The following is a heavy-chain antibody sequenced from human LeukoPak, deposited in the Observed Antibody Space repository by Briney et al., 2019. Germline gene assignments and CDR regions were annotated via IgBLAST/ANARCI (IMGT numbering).Heavy chain of an antibody. V-gene: IGHV1-24*01. D-gene: IGHD3-22*01. Sequence: ASVKVSCKVSGYTLTELSMHWVRQAPGKGLEWMGGFDPEDGETIYAQKFQGRVTMTEDTSTDTAYMELSRLRSDDTAVYYCASKWVTYYYNSSYYHYPTDVFDIWGQGTMVTVSS. CDR1: GYTLTELS. J-gene: IGHJ3*02. CDR3: ASKWVTYYYNSSYYHYPTDVFDI. CDR2: FDPEDGET.